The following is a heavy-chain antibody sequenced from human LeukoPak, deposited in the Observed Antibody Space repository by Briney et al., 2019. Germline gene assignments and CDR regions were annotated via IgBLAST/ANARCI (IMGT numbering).Heavy chain of an antibody. CDR3: ARGHSERKLRYHCSGGSCQSYYFDY. CDR1: GYTFTSYD. Sequence: GASVKVSCKASGYTFTSYDINWVRQATGQGLEWMGWMNPNSGNTGYAQKFQGRVTMTRNTPISTAYMGLSSLRSEDTAVYYCARGHSERKLRYHCSGGSCQSYYFDYWGQGTLVTVSS. CDR2: MNPNSGNT. V-gene: IGHV1-8*01. J-gene: IGHJ4*02. D-gene: IGHD2-15*01.